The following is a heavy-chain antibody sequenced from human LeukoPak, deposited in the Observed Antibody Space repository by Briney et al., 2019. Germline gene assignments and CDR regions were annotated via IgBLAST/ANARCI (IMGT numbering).Heavy chain of an antibody. Sequence: ASVKVSCKASGYAFTNYYMHWVRQAPGQGFEWVGIVNPSDGSPSYAQNFQGRVTMTRDTSTSTVYMELRSLRSEDTAVYYCAGIHNWNYAIDYWGQGTLVTVSS. CDR2: VNPSDGSP. CDR1: GYAFTNYY. CDR3: AGIHNWNYAIDY. D-gene: IGHD1-7*01. J-gene: IGHJ4*02. V-gene: IGHV1-46*01.